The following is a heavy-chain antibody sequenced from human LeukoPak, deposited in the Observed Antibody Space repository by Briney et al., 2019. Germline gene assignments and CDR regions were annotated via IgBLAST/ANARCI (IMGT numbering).Heavy chain of an antibody. V-gene: IGHV4-39*07. CDR1: GGSISSSSYY. CDR3: AKDIGGYYYYMDV. Sequence: PSETLSLTCTVSGGSISSSSYYWGWIRQPPGKGLEWIGSIYYSGSTYFNPSLKSRVTISVDTSKNQFSLKLSSVTAADTALYYCAKDIGGYYYYMDVWGKGTTVTISS. CDR2: IYYSGST. D-gene: IGHD3-10*01. J-gene: IGHJ6*03.